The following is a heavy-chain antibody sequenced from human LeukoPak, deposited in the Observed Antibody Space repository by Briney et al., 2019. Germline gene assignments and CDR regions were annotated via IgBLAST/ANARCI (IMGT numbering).Heavy chain of an antibody. CDR3: ARGAEYYYYMDV. Sequence: ASVKVSCKASGYTFTGYYVHWVRQAPGQGLEWMGWINPNSGGTNYAQRFQGRVTMTRDTSISTAYMELSRLRSDDTAVYYCARGAEYYYYMDVWGKGTTVTISS. V-gene: IGHV1-2*02. CDR1: GYTFTGYY. CDR2: INPNSGGT. J-gene: IGHJ6*03.